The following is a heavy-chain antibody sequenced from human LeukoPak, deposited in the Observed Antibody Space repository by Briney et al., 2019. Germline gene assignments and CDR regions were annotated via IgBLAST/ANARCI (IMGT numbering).Heavy chain of an antibody. J-gene: IGHJ4*02. D-gene: IGHD3-16*02. V-gene: IGHV1-2*02. CDR2: INPNIGVT. CDR3: ARGLHYDYVWGTYRNYYFEY. Sequence: GASVKVSCKASGYTFTGYYLHWVRQAPGQGLEWMGWINPNIGVTDYAQNFQGRFTMTRDTSINTAYMELSILRSDVTAVYYCARGLHYDYVWGTYRNYYFEYWGQGTLLTVSS. CDR1: GYTFTGYY.